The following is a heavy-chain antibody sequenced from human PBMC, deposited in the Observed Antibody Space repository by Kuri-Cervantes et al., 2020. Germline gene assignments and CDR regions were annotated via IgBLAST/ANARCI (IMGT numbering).Heavy chain of an antibody. V-gene: IGHV3-30*03. Sequence: GESLKISCAASGFTFSSYGMHWVRQAPGKGLEWVAVISYDGSNKYYADSVKGRFTISRDNSKNTLYLQMNSLRAEDTAVYYCARGVGYSNSGRFDPWGQGTLVTVSS. D-gene: IGHD4-11*01. CDR2: ISYDGSNK. CDR1: GFTFSSYG. J-gene: IGHJ5*02. CDR3: ARGVGYSNSGRFDP.